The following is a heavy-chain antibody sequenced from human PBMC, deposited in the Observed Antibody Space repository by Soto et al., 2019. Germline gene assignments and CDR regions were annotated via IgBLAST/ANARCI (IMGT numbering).Heavy chain of an antibody. Sequence: QVQLQESGPGLVKPSQTLSLTCTVSGGSISSGGYYWSWIRQHPGKGLEWIGYIYYSGSTYYNPSLRRRVTIPADTSKNQFALKLSSVTAADTAVYYCARDGPRKRYYGSGSTMLYGMDVWGQGTTVTVSS. V-gene: IGHV4-31*03. D-gene: IGHD3-10*01. CDR3: ARDGPRKRYYGSGSTMLYGMDV. CDR1: GGSISSGGYY. CDR2: IYYSGST. J-gene: IGHJ6*02.